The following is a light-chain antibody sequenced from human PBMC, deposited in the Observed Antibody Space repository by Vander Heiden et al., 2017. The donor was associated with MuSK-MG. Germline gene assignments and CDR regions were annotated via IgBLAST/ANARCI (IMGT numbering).Light chain of an antibody. J-gene: IGLJ2*01. CDR2: QDS. Sequence: SYELTQPPSVSVSPGQTASITCSGDKLGDKYACWYQQKPGQSPVLVIYQDSKRPSGLPDRFSGSNSANTTTLTISATQAMDEAYYYCQAWDSSTMVFGGGTKLTVL. V-gene: IGLV3-1*01. CDR3: QAWDSSTMV. CDR1: KLGDKY.